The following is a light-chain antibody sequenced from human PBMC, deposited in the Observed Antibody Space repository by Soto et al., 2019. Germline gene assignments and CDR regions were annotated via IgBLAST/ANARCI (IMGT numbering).Light chain of an antibody. V-gene: IGKV3-20*01. CDR2: GAS. J-gene: IGKJ1*01. CDR1: QNIISGY. Sequence: EIQMTQYPGILPLFPGARATLSCRARQNIISGYLGWYQQRPGRAPRLLMYGASTRATGIPDRFSGSGSGTDFTLTISKLEHEDYAVYYCQQQSYTTRTFGQGTKVDIK. CDR3: QQQSYTTRT.